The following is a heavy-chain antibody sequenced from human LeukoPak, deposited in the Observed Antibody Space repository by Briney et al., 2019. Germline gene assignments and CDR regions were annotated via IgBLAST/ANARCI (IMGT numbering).Heavy chain of an antibody. CDR2: FDPEDDER. V-gene: IGHV1-24*01. Sequence: ASVKVSCKVSGYALSESSMHWVRLAPGKGLEWMGGFDPEDDERVYAQMLQSRVTMTEDTSTDTAYMELSSLRSEDTAAYFCATGRPGSLLDYWGQGTVVTVSS. D-gene: IGHD1-1*01. CDR1: GYALSESS. J-gene: IGHJ4*02. CDR3: ATGRPGSLLDY.